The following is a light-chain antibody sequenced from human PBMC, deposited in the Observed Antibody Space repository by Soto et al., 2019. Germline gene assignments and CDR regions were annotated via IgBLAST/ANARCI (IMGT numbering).Light chain of an antibody. V-gene: IGKV3D-15*01. J-gene: IGKJ4*01. CDR2: GAS. CDR3: QQYNNWPPGSDLT. Sequence: EIVMTQSPATLSVSPGERATLSCRASQSVSSNLAWYQQKPGQAPRLLIYGASTRATGIPARFSGSGSGTEFTLTISSLQSEDFAVYYCQQYNNWPPGSDLTFGGGTKVEIK. CDR1: QSVSSN.